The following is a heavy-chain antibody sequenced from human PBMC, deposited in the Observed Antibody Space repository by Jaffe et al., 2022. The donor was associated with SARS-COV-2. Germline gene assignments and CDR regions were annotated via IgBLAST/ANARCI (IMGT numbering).Heavy chain of an antibody. V-gene: IGHV3-23*04. CDR2: LSSGGDDA. CDR1: GFIFRNYV. D-gene: IGHD3-10*01. Sequence: EVQLVESGGRLVQPGGSLRLSCSPSGFIFRNYVMNWVRQAPGKGPEWVSGLSSGGDDAYYADSVKGRFTISRDNFKNTLYLQMDSLRAEDTAVYFCARAGYVSGPYYSRGHANWFDSWGQGTLVNVSS. CDR3: ARAGYVSGPYYSRGHANWFDS. J-gene: IGHJ5*01.